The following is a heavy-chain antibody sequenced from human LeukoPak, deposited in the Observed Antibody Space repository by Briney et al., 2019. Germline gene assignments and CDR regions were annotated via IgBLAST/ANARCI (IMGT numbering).Heavy chain of an antibody. J-gene: IGHJ6*02. Sequence: SETLSLTCAVYGGSFSGYYWSWIRQPPGKGLEWIGEINHSGSTNYNPSLTSRVTISVDTSKNQFSLKLSSVTAADTAVYYCARGPRVRFLEWQSHAGYGMDVWGQGTTVTVSS. V-gene: IGHV4-34*01. CDR1: GGSFSGYY. CDR3: ARGPRVRFLEWQSHAGYGMDV. D-gene: IGHD3-3*01. CDR2: INHSGST.